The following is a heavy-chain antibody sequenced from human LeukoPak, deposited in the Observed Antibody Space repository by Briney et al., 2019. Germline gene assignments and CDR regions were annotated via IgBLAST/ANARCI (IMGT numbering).Heavy chain of an antibody. J-gene: IGHJ4*02. D-gene: IGHD3-22*01. V-gene: IGHV4-39*07. CDR1: GDSISSGSYY. CDR2: MYFSGNT. CDR3: AREGPDYYDSSGLDY. Sequence: SETLSLTCTVSGDSISSGSYYWGWIRQPPGKGLEWIGSMYFSGNTYYNPSLKSRVTISVDTSKNQFSLKLSSVTAADTAVYYCAREGPDYYDSSGLDYWGQGTLVTVSS.